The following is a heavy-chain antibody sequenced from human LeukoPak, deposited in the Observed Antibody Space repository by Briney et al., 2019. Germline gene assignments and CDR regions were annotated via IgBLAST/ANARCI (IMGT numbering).Heavy chain of an antibody. CDR3: ATTADCSSTSCYLPFDY. V-gene: IGHV3-30-3*01. Sequence: GGSLRLSCAASGFTFSTYAIHWVRQAPDKGLEWVAVISSDASSKYYADSVKGRLTISRDNSKNTLYLQMNSLRAEDTAVYYCATTADCSSTSCYLPFDYWGLGTLVTVSP. CDR1: GFTFSTYA. D-gene: IGHD2-2*01. CDR2: ISSDASSK. J-gene: IGHJ4*02.